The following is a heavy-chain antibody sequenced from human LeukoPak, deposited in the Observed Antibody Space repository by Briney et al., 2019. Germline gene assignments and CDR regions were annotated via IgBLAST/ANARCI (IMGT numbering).Heavy chain of an antibody. J-gene: IGHJ1*01. CDR1: GFTFSSYA. Sequence: GGSLRLSCAASGFTFSSYAMSWARQAPGKGLEWVSAISGSGGSTYYADSVKGRFTISRDNSKNTLYLQMNSLRAEDPAVYYCAKEAYCGGDFQGDFLHWGQGTLVSVSS. D-gene: IGHD2-21*02. CDR3: AKEAYCGGDFQGDFLH. CDR2: ISGSGGST. V-gene: IGHV3-23*01.